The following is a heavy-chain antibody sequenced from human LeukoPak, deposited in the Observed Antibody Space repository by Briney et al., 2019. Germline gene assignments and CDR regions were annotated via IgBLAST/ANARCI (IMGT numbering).Heavy chain of an antibody. Sequence: PGGSLRLSCAASGFTFSTYNMNWVRQAPGKGLEWVSSISSSSYIYYADSVKGRFTISRDNAKNSLYLQMNSLRAEDTAVYYCARTHSSIAARNFDYWGQGTLVTVSS. J-gene: IGHJ4*02. CDR3: ARTHSSIAARNFDY. CDR1: GFTFSTYN. V-gene: IGHV3-21*01. CDR2: ISSSSYI. D-gene: IGHD6-6*01.